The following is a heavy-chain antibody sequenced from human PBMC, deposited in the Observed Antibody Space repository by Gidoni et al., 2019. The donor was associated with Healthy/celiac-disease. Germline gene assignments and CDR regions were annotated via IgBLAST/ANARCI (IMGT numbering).Heavy chain of an antibody. J-gene: IGHJ5*02. CDR1: GRSFSGYY. V-gene: IGHV4-34*01. D-gene: IGHD5-12*01. CDR2: INHSGST. Sequence: QVQLQQWRAGLLTPSETLSLTCAVYGRSFSGYYWSWIRQPPGKGLEWIGEINHSGSTNYNPSLKRRVTISVDTSKNQFSLKLGSVTAADTAVYYCARYDYGPSWFDPWGQGTLVTVSS. CDR3: ARYDYGPSWFDP.